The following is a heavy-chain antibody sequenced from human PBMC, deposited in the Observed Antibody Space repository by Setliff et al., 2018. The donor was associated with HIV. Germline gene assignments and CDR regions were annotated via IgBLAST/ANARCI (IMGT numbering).Heavy chain of an antibody. J-gene: IGHJ4*02. D-gene: IGHD3-16*01. Sequence: KTSETLSLTCNVSGASISSNYWSWIRQAAGKGLEWVGRLHISGNSNYSPSLKSRVNMSIDTSKNQFSLKVLSVTAADTAVYYCAREGGTDRYFDYWGPGTPVTVSS. CDR2: LHISGNS. V-gene: IGHV4-4*07. CDR1: GASISSNY. CDR3: AREGGTDRYFDY.